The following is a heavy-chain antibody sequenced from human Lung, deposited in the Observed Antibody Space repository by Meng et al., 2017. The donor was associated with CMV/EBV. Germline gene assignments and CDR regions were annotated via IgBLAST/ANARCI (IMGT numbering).Heavy chain of an antibody. V-gene: IGHV3-15*01. D-gene: IGHD2-2*01. CDR2: IKSKTDGGTT. CDR3: TTDEYCSSTSCYPPFDY. Sequence: SXXASGFTFSNAWMSWVRQAPGKGLEWVGRIKSKTDGGTTDYAAPVKGRFTISRDDSKNTLYLQMNSLKTEDTAVYYCTTDEYCSSTSCYPPFDYWGQGTLVXVSS. J-gene: IGHJ4*02. CDR1: GFTFSNAW.